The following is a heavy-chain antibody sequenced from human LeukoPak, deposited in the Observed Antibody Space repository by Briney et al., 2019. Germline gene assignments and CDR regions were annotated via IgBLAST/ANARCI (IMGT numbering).Heavy chain of an antibody. J-gene: IGHJ4*02. D-gene: IGHD6-13*01. CDR1: GFTFSSYA. CDR2: INHSGST. Sequence: GSLRLSCAPSGFTFSSYAMSWIRQPPGKGLEWIGEINHSGSTNYNPSLKSRVTISVDTSKNQFSLKLSSVTAADTAVYYCARGFSSWYHISNWGQGTLVTVSS. V-gene: IGHV4-34*01. CDR3: ARGFSSWYHISN.